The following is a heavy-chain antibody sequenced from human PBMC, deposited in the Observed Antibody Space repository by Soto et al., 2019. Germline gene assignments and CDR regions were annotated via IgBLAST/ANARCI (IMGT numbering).Heavy chain of an antibody. Sequence: QVQLQESGPGLVKPSETLSLTCAVSGGSISSYYWSWIRQPAGKGLEWIGRFYASGYTNYNPSLKSRVTMSLDTSKRQFSLRLSSVTAADTAMYYCARGNQVAMSDYWGQGTLVTVSS. CDR1: GGSISSYY. CDR3: ARGNQVAMSDY. V-gene: IGHV4-4*07. J-gene: IGHJ4*02. CDR2: FYASGYT.